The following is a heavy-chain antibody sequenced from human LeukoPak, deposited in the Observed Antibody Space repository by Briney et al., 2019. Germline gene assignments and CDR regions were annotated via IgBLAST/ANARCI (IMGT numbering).Heavy chain of an antibody. V-gene: IGHV1-69*04. D-gene: IGHD6-13*01. CDR2: IIPILGIA. CDR1: GGTFSSYA. CDR3: ARIPVHSSSWYDESIDY. Sequence: SVKVSCKASGGTFSSYAISWVRQAPGQGLEWMGRIIPILGIANYAQKFQGRVTITADKSTSTAYMELSSLRSKDTAVHYCARIPVHSSSWYDESIDYWGQGTLVTVSS. J-gene: IGHJ4*02.